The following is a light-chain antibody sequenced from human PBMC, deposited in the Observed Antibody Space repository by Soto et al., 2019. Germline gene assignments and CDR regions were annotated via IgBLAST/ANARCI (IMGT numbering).Light chain of an antibody. CDR1: QRVSNSY. V-gene: IGKV3-20*01. Sequence: EIVLMQSPGTLSLSPGDRATLSCRASQRVSNSYLAWYQQKPSQAPRLLIYDASTRAAGVPDRVTGGGSGTDFTLTISALEPEDFALYFCQQYERPPFAFGQGTRLEI. CDR2: DAS. CDR3: QQYERPPFA. J-gene: IGKJ2*01.